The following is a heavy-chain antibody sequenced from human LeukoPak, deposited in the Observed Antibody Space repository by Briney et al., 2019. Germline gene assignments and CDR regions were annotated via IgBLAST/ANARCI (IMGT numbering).Heavy chain of an antibody. CDR1: GYIFTDYF. CDR3: ARSLFYAGGRVEKERFDY. D-gene: IGHD3-16*01. J-gene: IGHJ4*02. V-gene: IGHV1-69*02. Sequence: ASVKVSCKASGYIFTDYFIHWVRQTPGHGLEWMGRIIPILGIANYAQKFQGRVTITADKSTSTAYMELSSLRSEDTAVYYCARSLFYAGGRVEKERFDYWGQGTLVTVSS. CDR2: IIPILGIA.